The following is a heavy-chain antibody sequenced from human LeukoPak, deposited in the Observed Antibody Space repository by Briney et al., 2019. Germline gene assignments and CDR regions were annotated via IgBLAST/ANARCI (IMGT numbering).Heavy chain of an antibody. Sequence: SETLFFTCTVSGGSSSAYYYTWIRQPPGKGLEWIGFIYNSGSTNYNPSLKSRVIISADTSKNQFSLKLTSVTAADTAVYYCAREFSDWGQGTLVTVSS. J-gene: IGHJ4*02. CDR2: IYNSGST. V-gene: IGHV4-59*01. D-gene: IGHD6-19*01. CDR1: GGSSSAYY. CDR3: AREFSD.